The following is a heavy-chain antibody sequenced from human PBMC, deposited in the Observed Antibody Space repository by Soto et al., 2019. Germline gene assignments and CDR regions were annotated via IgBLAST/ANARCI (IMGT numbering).Heavy chain of an antibody. D-gene: IGHD4-17*01. J-gene: IGHJ4*02. CDR2: IKSKTDGGTT. CDR1: GFSFSTGW. V-gene: IGHV3-15*01. Sequence: PGECLRLACSASGFSFSTGWLSWVRQAPRKGLEWVGRIKSKTDGGTTDYAAPVKGRFTISRDDSKTTLYLQMNSLKTEDTAVYYCSFQESTTVTTFVYWGQGT. CDR3: SFQESTTVTTFVY.